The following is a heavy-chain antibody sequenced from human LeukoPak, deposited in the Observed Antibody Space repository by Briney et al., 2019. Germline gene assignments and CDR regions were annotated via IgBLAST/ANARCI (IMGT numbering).Heavy chain of an antibody. J-gene: IGHJ4*02. Sequence: GFLRLSCAASGFAFTSCAMSWVRQAPGKGLEWVSAISGSGGSTYYADSVKGRFTISRDNSKNTLYLQMNSLRADDTAVYYCAKDPYSGSYYGYWGQGTLVTVSS. CDR1: GFAFTSCA. D-gene: IGHD1-26*01. V-gene: IGHV3-23*01. CDR3: AKDPYSGSYYGY. CDR2: ISGSGGST.